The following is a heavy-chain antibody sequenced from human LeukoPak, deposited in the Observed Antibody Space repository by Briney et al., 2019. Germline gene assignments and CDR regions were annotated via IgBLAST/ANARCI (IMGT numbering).Heavy chain of an antibody. CDR1: GGSISSGDYY. V-gene: IGHV4-30-4*01. D-gene: IGHD2/OR15-2a*01. CDR2: IYYSGST. CDR3: AREAGFLRPEYYYGMDV. J-gene: IGHJ6*02. Sequence: PSQTLSLTCTVSGGSISSGDYYWSWIRQPPGTGLEWIGYIYYSGSTYYNPSLKSRVTISVDTSKNQFSLKLSSVTAADTAVYYCAREAGFLRPEYYYGMDVWGQGTTVPSP.